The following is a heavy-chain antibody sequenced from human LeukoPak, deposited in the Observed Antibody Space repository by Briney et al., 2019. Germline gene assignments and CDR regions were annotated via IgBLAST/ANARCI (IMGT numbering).Heavy chain of an antibody. CDR2: ISSDGNTK. CDR3: ASISGASWGDF. D-gene: IGHD3-16*01. J-gene: IGHJ4*02. CDR1: GFTFTSYA. V-gene: IGHV3-30-3*01. Sequence: PGRSPRLSCAAFGFTFTSYALHWVRQAPGKGLEWVAVISSDGNTKYYLDSVKGRFSISRDNSKNTLYLQMSSLSSDDTAMYFCASISGASWGDFWGQGTQVTVSS.